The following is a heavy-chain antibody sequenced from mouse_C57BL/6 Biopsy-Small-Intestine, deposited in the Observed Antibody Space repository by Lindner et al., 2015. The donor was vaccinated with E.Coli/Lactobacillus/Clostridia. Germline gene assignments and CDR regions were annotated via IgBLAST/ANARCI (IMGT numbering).Heavy chain of an antibody. D-gene: IGHD2-1*01. CDR3: AKDYYVNFWFAY. J-gene: IGHJ3*01. CDR1: GYSFTGYY. V-gene: IGHV1-42*01. CDR2: INPSTGGT. Sequence: VQLQESGPELVKPGASVKISCKASGYSFTGYYMHWVKQSPEKSLEWIGEINPSTGGTTYNQKFKAKATLTVDKSSSTAYMQLTSLTSEDSAVYFCAKDYYVNFWFAYWGQGTLVTVSA.